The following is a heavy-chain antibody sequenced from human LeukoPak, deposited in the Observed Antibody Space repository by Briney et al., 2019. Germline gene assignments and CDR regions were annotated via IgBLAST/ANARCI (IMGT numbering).Heavy chain of an antibody. CDR3: ARRQRMATIPSSFDY. Sequence: PGESLKISCKGSGYSFTSYWIGWVRQMPGKGLEWMGIIYPGDSDIRYSPSFQGQVTFSADKPIGTAYLQWSSLKASDTAMYYCARRQRMATIPSSFDYWGQGTLVTVSS. CDR1: GYSFTSYW. D-gene: IGHD5-24*01. J-gene: IGHJ4*02. CDR2: IYPGDSDI. V-gene: IGHV5-51*01.